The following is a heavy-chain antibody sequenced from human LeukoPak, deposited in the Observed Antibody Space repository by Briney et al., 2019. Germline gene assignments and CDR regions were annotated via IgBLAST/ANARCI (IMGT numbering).Heavy chain of an antibody. CDR1: GFTFSSYA. Sequence: GGSLRLSCAASGFTFSSYAMSWVRQAPGKGLEWVSAISGSGGSTYYADSVKGRFTISRDNSKNTLYLQMNSLRAEDTAVYYCARDWYYYDSSGYPGMDVWGQGTTVTVSS. D-gene: IGHD3-22*01. J-gene: IGHJ6*02. CDR2: ISGSGGST. V-gene: IGHV3-23*01. CDR3: ARDWYYYDSSGYPGMDV.